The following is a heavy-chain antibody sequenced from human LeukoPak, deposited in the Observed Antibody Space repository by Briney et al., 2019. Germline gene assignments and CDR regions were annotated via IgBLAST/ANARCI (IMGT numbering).Heavy chain of an antibody. CDR3: ARGSHVVVPAAVDY. CDR1: GYTFTSYG. Sequence: ASVKVSCKASGYTFTSYGISWVRQAPGQGLEWMGWFSAYNGNTNYAQKLQGRVTMTTDTSTSTAYMELRSLRSDDTAVYYCARGSHVVVPAAVDYWGQGTLVTVSS. V-gene: IGHV1-18*01. CDR2: FSAYNGNT. J-gene: IGHJ4*02. D-gene: IGHD2-2*01.